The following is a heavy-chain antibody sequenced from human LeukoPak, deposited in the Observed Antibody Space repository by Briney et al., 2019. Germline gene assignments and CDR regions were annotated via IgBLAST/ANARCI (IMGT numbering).Heavy chain of an antibody. CDR1: GGSFSGYY. Sequence: SETLSLTCAVYGGSFSGYYWSWIRQPPGKGLEWIGEINHSGSTNYNPSLKSRVTISVDTSKNQFSLKLSSVTAADTAVYYCARAPSGYSYGTFDYWGKGTLVTVSP. J-gene: IGHJ4*02. CDR2: INHSGST. D-gene: IGHD5-18*01. CDR3: ARAPSGYSYGTFDY. V-gene: IGHV4-34*01.